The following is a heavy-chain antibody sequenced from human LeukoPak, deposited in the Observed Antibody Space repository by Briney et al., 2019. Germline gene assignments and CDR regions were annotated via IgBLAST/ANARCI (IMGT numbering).Heavy chain of an antibody. Sequence: SETLSLTCTVSGDSIRSSSYYWGWIRQPPGKGLEWIGSFYYSGSTYYNPSLKSRVTISVDTSKNQFSLKLSSVTAADTAVYYCARHSSGWYMYAFDIWGQGTMVTVSS. V-gene: IGHV4-39*01. CDR1: GDSIRSSSYY. J-gene: IGHJ3*02. CDR2: FYYSGST. D-gene: IGHD6-19*01. CDR3: ARHSSGWYMYAFDI.